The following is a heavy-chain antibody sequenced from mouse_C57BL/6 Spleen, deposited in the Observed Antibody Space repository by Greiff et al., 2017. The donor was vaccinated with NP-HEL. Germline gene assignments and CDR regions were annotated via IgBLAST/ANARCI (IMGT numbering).Heavy chain of an antibody. J-gene: IGHJ3*01. Sequence: EVHLVESGGGLVKPGGSLKLSCAASGFTFSSYAMSWVRQTPEKRLEWVATISDGGSYTYYPDNVKGRFTISRDNAKNNLYLQMSHLKSEDTAMYYCARDMVTTSAYWGQGTLVTVSA. D-gene: IGHD2-2*01. CDR3: ARDMVTTSAY. CDR2: ISDGGSYT. V-gene: IGHV5-4*01. CDR1: GFTFSSYA.